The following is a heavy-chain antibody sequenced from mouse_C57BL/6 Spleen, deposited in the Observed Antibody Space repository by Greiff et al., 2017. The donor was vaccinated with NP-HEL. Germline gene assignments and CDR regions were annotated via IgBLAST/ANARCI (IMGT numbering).Heavy chain of an antibody. V-gene: IGHV1-53*01. CDR1: GYTFTSYW. CDR3: ARSGGNYDWYFDV. J-gene: IGHJ1*03. Sequence: QVQLKQPGTELVKPGASVKLSCKASGYTFTSYWMHWVKQRPGQGLEWIGNINPSNGGTNYNEKFKSKATLTVDKSSSTAYMQLSSLTSEDSAVYYCARSGGNYDWYFDVWGTGTTVTVSS. D-gene: IGHD2-1*01. CDR2: INPSNGGT.